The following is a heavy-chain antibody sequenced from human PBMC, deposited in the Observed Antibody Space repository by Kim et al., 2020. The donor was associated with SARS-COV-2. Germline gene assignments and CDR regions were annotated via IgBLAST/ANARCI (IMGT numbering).Heavy chain of an antibody. Sequence: KGRFTSSRDNAKNSRYLKMNSLRAEDTAVYYCARDETCRSTSCYSPAFDYWGQGTLVTVSS. CDR3: ARDETCRSTSCYSPAFDY. J-gene: IGHJ4*02. V-gene: IGHV3-11*06. D-gene: IGHD2-2*02.